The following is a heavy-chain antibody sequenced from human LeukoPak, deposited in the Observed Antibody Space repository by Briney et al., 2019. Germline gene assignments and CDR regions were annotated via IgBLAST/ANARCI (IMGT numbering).Heavy chain of an antibody. V-gene: IGHV3-30*02. J-gene: IGHJ5*02. Sequence: GGSLRLSCAASGFTFSSHGMHWVRQAPGKGLEWVALIRNDGVNKYYADSVKGRFTISRDNSKNTLYLQMNSLRAEDTAVYYCARDALGEKNWPLGWFDPWGQGTLVTVSS. CDR1: GFTFSSHG. CDR2: IRNDGVNK. D-gene: IGHD3-16*01. CDR3: ARDALGEKNWPLGWFDP.